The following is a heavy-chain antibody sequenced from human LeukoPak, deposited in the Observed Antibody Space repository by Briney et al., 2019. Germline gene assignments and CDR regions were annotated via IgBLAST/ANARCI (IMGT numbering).Heavy chain of an antibody. CDR3: ARGSRMATINY. CDR1: GFTFSSYA. J-gene: IGHJ4*02. Sequence: GGSLRLSCAASGFTFSSYAMSWVRQAPGKGLEWVSAISGSGGSTYYADSVKGRFTISRDNSKNTLYLQMNSLRAEDTAVYYCARGSRMATINYWGQGTLVTVSS. CDR2: ISGSGGST. V-gene: IGHV3-23*01. D-gene: IGHD5-24*01.